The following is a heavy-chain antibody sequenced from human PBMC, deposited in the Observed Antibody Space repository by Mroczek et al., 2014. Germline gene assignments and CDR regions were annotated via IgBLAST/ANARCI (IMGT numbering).Heavy chain of an antibody. CDR1: GGSISSSSYY. CDR2: IYYSGST. D-gene: IGHD1-26*01. CDR3: ARQASRGRGTPTPPSRGNVVPTP. V-gene: IGHV4-39*01. J-gene: IGHJ5*02. Sequence: QVQLQQSGPGLVKPSETLSLTCTVSGGSISSSSYYWGWIRQPPGKGLEWIGSIYYSGSTYYNPSLKSRVTISVDTSKNQFSLKLSSVTAADTAVYYCARQASRGRGTPTPPSRGNVVPTPWGQGPWS.